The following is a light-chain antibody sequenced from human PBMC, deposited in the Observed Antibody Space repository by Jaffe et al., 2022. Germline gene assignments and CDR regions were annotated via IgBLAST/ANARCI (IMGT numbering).Light chain of an antibody. CDR1: ETISGY. CDR2: KAS. CDR3: QHYVRYPLT. V-gene: IGKV1-5*03. J-gene: IGKJ4*01. Sequence: DVQMTQSPSTLSASVGDRVTITCRASETISGYLAWYQQIPGKAPKLLIYKASSLESGVPSRFSGSGFGTEFTLTISSLQPDDFATYYCQHYVRYPLTFGGGTKVEI.